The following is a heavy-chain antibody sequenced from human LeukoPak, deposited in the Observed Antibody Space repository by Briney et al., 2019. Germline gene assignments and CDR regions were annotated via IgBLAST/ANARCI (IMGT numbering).Heavy chain of an antibody. Sequence: SGGSLRLSCAASGFTFSSYAMSWVRQAPGKGLEWVSAISGSGGSTYYADSVKGRFTIPRDNSKNTLYLQMNSLRAEDTAVYYCAKDSMVRGVIIPYWGQGTLVTVSS. D-gene: IGHD3-10*01. CDR1: GFTFSSYA. J-gene: IGHJ4*02. CDR3: AKDSMVRGVIIPY. CDR2: ISGSGGST. V-gene: IGHV3-23*01.